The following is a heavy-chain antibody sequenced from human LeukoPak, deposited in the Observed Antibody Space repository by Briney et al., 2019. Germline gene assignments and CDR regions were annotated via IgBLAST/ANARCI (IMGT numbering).Heavy chain of an antibody. V-gene: IGHV3-23*01. CDR2: ISGSGGST. CDR1: GFTFSSYA. CDR3: ANFPYMVRGVISDY. D-gene: IGHD3-10*01. Sequence: GGSLRLSCAASGFTFSSYAMSWVRQAPGKWLEWVSAISGSGGSTYYADSVKGRFTISRDNSKNTLYLQMNSLRAEDTAVYYCANFPYMVRGVISDYWGQGTLVTVSS. J-gene: IGHJ4*02.